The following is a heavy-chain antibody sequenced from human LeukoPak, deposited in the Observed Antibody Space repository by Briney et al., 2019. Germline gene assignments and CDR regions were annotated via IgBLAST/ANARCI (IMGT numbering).Heavy chain of an antibody. CDR1: GYSFSYFG. D-gene: IGHD6-25*01. J-gene: IGHJ4*02. CDR3: ARGLDAAAGLANFDY. V-gene: IGHV1-18*01. Sequence: ASVRVSCKASGYSFSYFGINWVRQAPGQGLEWMGWINCYNGNTNYAQKSEGRLTLTTDTATSSVYMELRNLRSDDTAVYYCARGLDAAAGLANFDYWGQGTLVTVSS. CDR2: INCYNGNT.